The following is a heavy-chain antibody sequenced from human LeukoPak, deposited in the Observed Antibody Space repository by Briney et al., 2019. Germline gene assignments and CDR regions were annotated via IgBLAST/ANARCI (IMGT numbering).Heavy chain of an antibody. CDR3: ARSPGGGYCSSTSCRYYYYGMDV. J-gene: IGHJ6*02. Sequence: GGSLRLSCVASEFTFNTYAVSWVRQAPGKGLEWVSAISGDGGITYYADSVKGRFTISRDNSKNTLYLQMNSLRAEDTAVYYCARSPGGGYCSSTSCRYYYYGMDVWGQGTTVTVSS. V-gene: IGHV3-23*01. CDR2: ISGDGGIT. D-gene: IGHD2-2*01. CDR1: EFTFNTYA.